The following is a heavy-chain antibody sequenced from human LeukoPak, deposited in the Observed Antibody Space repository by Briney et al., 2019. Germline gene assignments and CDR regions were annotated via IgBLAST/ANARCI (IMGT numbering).Heavy chain of an antibody. D-gene: IGHD4-17*01. J-gene: IGHJ3*02. V-gene: IGHV1-2*02. CDR1: GYTFTSYY. Sequence: GASVEVSCKASGYTFTSYYMHWVRQGPGQGLEWMGWINPNSGGTNYAQKFQGRVTMTRDTSISTAYMELSRLRSDDTAVYYCARDYGDYFDAFDIWGQGTMVTVSS. CDR2: INPNSGGT. CDR3: ARDYGDYFDAFDI.